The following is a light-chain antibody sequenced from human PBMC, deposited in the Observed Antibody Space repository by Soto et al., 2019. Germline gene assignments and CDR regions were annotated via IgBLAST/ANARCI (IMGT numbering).Light chain of an antibody. CDR2: DVS. CDR1: SSDVGAYKY. CDR3: LSYTSSDTYV. V-gene: IGLV2-14*01. J-gene: IGLJ1*01. Sequence: QSALTQPASVSGSPGQSITISCTGTSSDVGAYKYVSWYQQHPGKAPKLMIYDVSSRPSGVSNRFSGSKSGNTASLIISGLQAEDEADYYCLSYTSSDTYVFGTGTQLTVL.